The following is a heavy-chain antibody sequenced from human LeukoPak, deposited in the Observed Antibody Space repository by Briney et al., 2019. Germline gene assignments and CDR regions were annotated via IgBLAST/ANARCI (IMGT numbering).Heavy chain of an antibody. CDR3: SAGPSGWTEFFRH. V-gene: IGHV3-73*01. Sequence: GGSLRLSCAAPAFTLSDFTIHWVRQASGKGLEWVARIRSKANNYATEYGASVKGRFTISRNDAKNTAYLQMNSLKTEDTAIYYCSAGPSGWTEFFRHWGQGTLDAVSS. J-gene: IGHJ1*01. CDR1: AFTLSDFT. D-gene: IGHD6-19*01. CDR2: IRSKANNYAT.